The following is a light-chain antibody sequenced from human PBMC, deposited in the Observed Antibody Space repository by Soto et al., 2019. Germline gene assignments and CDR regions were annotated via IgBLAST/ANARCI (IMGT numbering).Light chain of an antibody. CDR2: RIF. J-gene: IGKJ5*01. V-gene: IGKV3-15*01. CDR1: QSVSGY. Sequence: EIVMTQSPGTLSVFPGERVTLSCRASQSVSGYLDWFQQKPGQAPRLVLQRIFIRAIGVPARFSGSGSETEFTLTISGLQSEDSGVYYCLQYNDWPRTFGQGTRLEI. CDR3: LQYNDWPRT.